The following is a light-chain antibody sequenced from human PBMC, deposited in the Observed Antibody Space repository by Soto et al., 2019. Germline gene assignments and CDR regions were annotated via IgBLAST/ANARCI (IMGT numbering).Light chain of an antibody. CDR1: QRIRSN. Sequence: IVMTQSPATLTVSPGERATLSCRASQRIRSNLAWYQHKPGQAPRLLIFGASTRATGIPARFSGSGSGTDFTLTISSLEPEDFAVYYCHHRGNGITFGQGTRLEI. CDR2: GAS. CDR3: HHRGNGIT. J-gene: IGKJ5*01. V-gene: IGKV3-15*01.